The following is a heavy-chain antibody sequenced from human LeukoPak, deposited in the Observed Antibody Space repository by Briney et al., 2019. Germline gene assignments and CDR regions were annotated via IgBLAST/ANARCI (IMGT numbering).Heavy chain of an antibody. CDR1: GFTFSSYA. CDR3: AKDGGYDSSGYYDY. D-gene: IGHD3-22*01. J-gene: IGHJ4*02. V-gene: IGHV3-30*04. CDR2: ISYDGSNK. Sequence: GGSLRLSCAASGFTFSSYAMHWVRQAPGKGLEWVAVISYDGSNKYYADSVKGRFSISRDNSKNTLSLQMNSLRAEDTAVYYCAKDGGYDSSGYYDYWGQGTLVTVSS.